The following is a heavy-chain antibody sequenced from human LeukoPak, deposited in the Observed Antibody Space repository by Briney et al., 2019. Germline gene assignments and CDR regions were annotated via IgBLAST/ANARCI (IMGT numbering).Heavy chain of an antibody. J-gene: IGHJ4*02. Sequence: PGRSLRLSCAASGFTFSSYGMHWVRRAPGKGLEWVAVIWYDGSNKYYADSVKGRFTISRDNSRNTLYLQMNSLTAEDTAVYYCARDESPVGGTDYWGQGTLVTVSS. CDR2: IWYDGSNK. CDR3: ARDESPVGGTDY. CDR1: GFTFSSYG. V-gene: IGHV3-33*01. D-gene: IGHD1-26*01.